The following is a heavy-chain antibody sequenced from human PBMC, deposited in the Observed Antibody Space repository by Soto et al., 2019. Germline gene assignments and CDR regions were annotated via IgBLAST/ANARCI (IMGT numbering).Heavy chain of an antibody. CDR2: INHSGST. CDR1: GGSFSGYY. Sequence: KTSETLSLTCAVYGGSFSGYYWSWIRQPPGKGLEWIGEINHSGSTNYNPSLKSRVTISVDTSKNQFSLKLSSVTAADTAVYYCARVYTAMVYYFDYWGQGTLVT. D-gene: IGHD5-18*01. CDR3: ARVYTAMVYYFDY. J-gene: IGHJ4*02. V-gene: IGHV4-34*01.